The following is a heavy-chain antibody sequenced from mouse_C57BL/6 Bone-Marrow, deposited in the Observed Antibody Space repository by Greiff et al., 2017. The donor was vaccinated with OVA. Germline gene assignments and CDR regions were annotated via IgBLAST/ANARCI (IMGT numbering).Heavy chain of an antibody. D-gene: IGHD1-1*01. J-gene: IGHJ2*01. CDR1: GYTFTSYW. Sequence: QVQLQQPGAELVRPGTSVKLSCKASGYTFTSYWMHWVKQRPGQGLEWIGVIDPSDSYTNYNQKFKGKATLTVDTSSSTAYMQLSSLTSEDSAGYYGAREGYYGSSDYWGQGTTLTVSS. CDR3: AREGYYGSSDY. CDR2: IDPSDSYT. V-gene: IGHV1-59*01.